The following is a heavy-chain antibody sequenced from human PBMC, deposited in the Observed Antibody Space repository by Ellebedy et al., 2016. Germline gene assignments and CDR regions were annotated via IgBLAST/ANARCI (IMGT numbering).Heavy chain of an antibody. D-gene: IGHD3-22*01. V-gene: IGHV3-23*01. CDR2: ISGSGGST. Sequence: GGSLRLXXAASGFTFSSYAMSWVRQAPGKGLEWVSAISGSGGSTYYADSVKGRFTISRDNSKNTLYLQMNSLRSDDTAVYYCARAPYYDTSLDYWGQGTLVTVSS. J-gene: IGHJ4*02. CDR3: ARAPYYDTSLDY. CDR1: GFTFSSYA.